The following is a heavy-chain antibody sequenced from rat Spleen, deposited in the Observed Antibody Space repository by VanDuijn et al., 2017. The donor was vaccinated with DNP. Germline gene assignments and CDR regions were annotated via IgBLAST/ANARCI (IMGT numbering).Heavy chain of an antibody. CDR3: ARSHTTGLTWFAY. Sequence: QGQLKESGPGLVQPSQTLSLTCTVSGFSLISYGVSWVRQPPGKGLEWIGSIWSGGNTDYNSAFKSRLSITWDTSKSQVLLKMNSLQTEDTAMYFCARSHTTGLTWFAYWGQGTLVTVSS. J-gene: IGHJ3*01. CDR2: IWSGGNT. V-gene: IGHV2-16*01. D-gene: IGHD1-9*01. CDR1: GFSLISYG.